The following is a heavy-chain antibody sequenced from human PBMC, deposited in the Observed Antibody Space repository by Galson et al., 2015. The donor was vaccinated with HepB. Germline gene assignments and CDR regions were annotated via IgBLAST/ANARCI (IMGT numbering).Heavy chain of an antibody. CDR3: ATVPSQSTIFGVYNCFDP. Sequence: SVKVSCKVSESTLTELSMHWVRQAPGKGLEWMGGFDREQGETIHAQKFQGRVTMTEDTSTDTAYMELSGLRSEDTAVYYCATVPSQSTIFGVYNCFDPWGQGTLVTVSS. V-gene: IGHV1-24*01. D-gene: IGHD3-3*01. CDR2: FDREQGET. J-gene: IGHJ5*02. CDR1: ESTLTELS.